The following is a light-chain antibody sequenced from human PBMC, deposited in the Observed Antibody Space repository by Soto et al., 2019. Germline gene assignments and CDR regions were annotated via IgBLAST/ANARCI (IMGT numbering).Light chain of an antibody. V-gene: IGKV1-33*01. Sequence: IQMTQSPSSLSASVGDRVTITFRASQSINSYLNWYQQKPGRAPKLLIYDASNLEAGVPSRFRGSGSGTDFTFTISRLQPEDIATYYCQQYENLPTFGQGTRLEIK. J-gene: IGKJ5*01. CDR3: QQYENLPT. CDR1: QSINSY. CDR2: DAS.